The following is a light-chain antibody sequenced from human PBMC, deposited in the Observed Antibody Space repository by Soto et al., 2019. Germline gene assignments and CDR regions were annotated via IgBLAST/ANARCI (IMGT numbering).Light chain of an antibody. V-gene: IGLV2-11*01. CDR1: SSDVGGYND. Sequence: QSALTQPRSVSGSPGQSVSISCTGTSSDVGGYNDVSWYQQHPGKAPKLMIYDVHKRPSGVPDRFSGSKSGNTASLTISGLQAEDEADYYCCSYAGSYTDVFGTGTKLTVL. CDR2: DVH. CDR3: CSYAGSYTDV. J-gene: IGLJ1*01.